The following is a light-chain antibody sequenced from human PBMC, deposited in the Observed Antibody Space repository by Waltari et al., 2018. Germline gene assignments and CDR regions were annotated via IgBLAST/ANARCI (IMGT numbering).Light chain of an antibody. J-gene: IGKJ2*01. CDR1: QDLSSW. CDR2: SSS. CDR3: QQANSFPYT. Sequence: DLQMTQSPSSVSASVGARVTITCRASQDLSSWLAWYQQKPGKAPELLIYSSSTLHFGVPSRFSGSRSGTEFSLTITGLQPDDSATYFCQQANSFPYTYGQGTKLDI. V-gene: IGKV1D-12*01.